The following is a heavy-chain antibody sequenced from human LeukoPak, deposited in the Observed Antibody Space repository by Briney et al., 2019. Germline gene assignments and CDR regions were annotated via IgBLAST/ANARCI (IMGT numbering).Heavy chain of an antibody. CDR3: ARVDYHDSSAYRYCFDY. Sequence: AASVKVSCKASGYTLTSNYIHWVRQAPGQGLEWMGIIDPSGGSTVYAQKFQGRVTMARDTSTSTVYMELSSLRSEDTAVYYCARVDYHDSSAYRYCFDYWGQGTLVTVSS. CDR2: IDPSGGST. J-gene: IGHJ4*02. CDR1: GYTLTSNY. V-gene: IGHV1-46*01. D-gene: IGHD3-22*01.